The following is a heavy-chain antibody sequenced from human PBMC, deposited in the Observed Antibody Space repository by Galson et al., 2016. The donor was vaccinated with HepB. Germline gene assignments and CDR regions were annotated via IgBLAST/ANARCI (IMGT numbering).Heavy chain of an antibody. J-gene: IGHJ6*03. CDR2: IIPMLGTP. D-gene: IGHD3-22*01. CDR3: ARAPTWEVVLDYCHYYYMDV. V-gene: IGHV1-69*13. Sequence: SVKVSCKASGGTFSTYAVSWVRQAPGQGLEWMGGIIPMLGTPNYAQKFQDRVKIIADESTSTAYMELSSLRSEDTAVYYCARAPTWEVVLDYCHYYYMDVWGKGTTVTVSS. CDR1: GGTFSTYA.